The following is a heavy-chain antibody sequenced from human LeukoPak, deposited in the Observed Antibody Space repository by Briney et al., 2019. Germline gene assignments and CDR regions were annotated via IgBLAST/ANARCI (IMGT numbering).Heavy chain of an antibody. CDR3: ARVRVTTSLYYYYGFDV. J-gene: IGHJ6*02. V-gene: IGHV5-10-1*01. CDR1: GYSFPSYW. Sequence: GESLKISCKVSGYSFPSYWITWVRQVPGKGLEWMGRIDPSDSYINYSPSFQGHVTISADKSISTAYLQWSSLKASDTAIYYCARVRVTTSLYYYYGFDVWGQGTTVTVSS. D-gene: IGHD4-17*01. CDR2: IDPSDSYI.